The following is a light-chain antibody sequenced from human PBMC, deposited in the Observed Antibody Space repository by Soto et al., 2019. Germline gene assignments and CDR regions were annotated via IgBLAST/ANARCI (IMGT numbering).Light chain of an antibody. CDR3: HQYHSSTGT. V-gene: IGKV3-20*01. CDR2: DAS. Sequence: EIVLTQSPGTLSLSPGERATLSCRASQSVSSSSLAWYQHKSGQAPRLLMYDASSRATGIPDRFRGSGSGTDFTLTISRLEPEDFAVYYCHQYHSSTGTFGQGTRVEIK. J-gene: IGKJ1*01. CDR1: QSVSSSS.